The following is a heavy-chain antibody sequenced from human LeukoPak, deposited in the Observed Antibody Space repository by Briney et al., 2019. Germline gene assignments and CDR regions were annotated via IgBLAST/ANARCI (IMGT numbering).Heavy chain of an antibody. J-gene: IGHJ3*02. CDR3: AKEDYDSSGPNAFDI. D-gene: IGHD3-22*01. Sequence: PGGSLRLSCAASGFTFSSYGMHWVRQAPGKGLEWVAVISYDGSNKYYADSVKGRFTISRDNSKNTLYLQMNSLRAEDTAVYYCAKEDYDSSGPNAFDIWGQGTMVTDSS. CDR1: GFTFSSYG. CDR2: ISYDGSNK. V-gene: IGHV3-30*18.